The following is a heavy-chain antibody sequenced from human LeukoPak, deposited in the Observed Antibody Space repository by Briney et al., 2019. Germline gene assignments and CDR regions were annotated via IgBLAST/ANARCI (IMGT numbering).Heavy chain of an antibody. J-gene: IGHJ4*02. CDR3: AKADYGDYVGSVDY. CDR2: ISYDGSNK. Sequence: GGSLRLSCAASGFTFSSYGMHWVRQAPGKGLEWVAVISYDGSNKYYADSVKGRFTISRDNAKNSLYLQMNSLRAEDTALYYCAKADYGDYVGSVDYWGQGTLVTVSS. D-gene: IGHD4-17*01. V-gene: IGHV3-30*18. CDR1: GFTFSSYG.